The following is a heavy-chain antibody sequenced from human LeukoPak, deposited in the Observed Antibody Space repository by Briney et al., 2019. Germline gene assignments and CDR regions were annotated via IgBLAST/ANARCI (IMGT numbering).Heavy chain of an antibody. V-gene: IGHV3-33*01. J-gene: IGHJ4*02. CDR2: IWYDGSNE. CDR3: ASFAHGIN. D-gene: IGHD2-15*01. Sequence: GGSLRLSCAASGFTFSSYGMHWVRQAPGKGLEWVAVIWYDGSNEYYADSVKGRFTISRDNSKNTLYLQMNSLRAEDTAVYYCASFAHGINWGQGTLVTVSS. CDR1: GFTFSSYG.